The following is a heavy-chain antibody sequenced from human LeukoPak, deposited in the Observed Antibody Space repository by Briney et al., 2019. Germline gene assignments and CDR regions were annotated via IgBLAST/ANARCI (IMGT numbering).Heavy chain of an antibody. CDR2: INHSGST. CDR3: ARGLRYYYDSSGSPNWFDP. Sequence: SETLSLTCAVYGGSFSGYYWSWIRQPPGKGLEWIGEINHSGSTNYNPSLKGRVTISINTSKNQFSLKLSSVTAADTAVYYCARGLRYYYDSSGSPNWFDPWGQGTLVTVSS. V-gene: IGHV4-34*01. CDR1: GGSFSGYY. D-gene: IGHD3-22*01. J-gene: IGHJ5*02.